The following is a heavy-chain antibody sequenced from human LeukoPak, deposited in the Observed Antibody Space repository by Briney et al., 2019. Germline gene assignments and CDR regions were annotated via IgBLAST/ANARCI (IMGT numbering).Heavy chain of an antibody. V-gene: IGHV2-70*01. CDR2: IYWDDDK. CDR3: ARQNYDILTGYYDDY. CDR1: GFSLNTSGMC. Sequence: SGPTLVKPTQTLTLTCTFSGFSLNTSGMCVSWIRQPPGKSLEWLAHIYWDDDKYYSTSLKTRLTISKDTSKNQVVLTMTNMDPVDTATYYCARQNYDILTGYYDDYWGQGTLVTVSS. D-gene: IGHD3-9*01. J-gene: IGHJ4*02.